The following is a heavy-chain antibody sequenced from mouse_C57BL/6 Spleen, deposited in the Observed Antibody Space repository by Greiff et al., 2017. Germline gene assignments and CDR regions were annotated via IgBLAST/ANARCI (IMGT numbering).Heavy chain of an antibody. CDR3: ARDGPYYYGSSYVDY. D-gene: IGHD1-1*01. Sequence: QVQLQQSGAELARPGASVKLSCKASGYTFTSYGISWVKQRTGQGLEWIGEIYPRSGNTYYNEKFKGKATLTADKSSSTAYMELRSLTSEDSAVYFCARDGPYYYGSSYVDYWGQGTTLTVSS. J-gene: IGHJ2*01. V-gene: IGHV1-81*01. CDR2: IYPRSGNT. CDR1: GYTFTSYG.